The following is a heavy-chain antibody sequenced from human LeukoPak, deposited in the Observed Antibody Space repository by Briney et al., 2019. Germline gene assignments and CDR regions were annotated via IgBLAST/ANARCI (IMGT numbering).Heavy chain of an antibody. CDR3: ARVSGRLERQSDLDY. D-gene: IGHD1-1*01. J-gene: IGHJ4*02. CDR2: TSGDSTYI. Sequence: GGSLRLSCAASGFTFSSFEMNWVRQAPGKGLEWVSSTSGDSTYIYNAGSVKGRFTISRDNAQASLYLQMISLRADDTAVYYCARVSGRLERQSDLDYWGQGTLVIVSS. V-gene: IGHV3-21*01. CDR1: GFTFSSFE.